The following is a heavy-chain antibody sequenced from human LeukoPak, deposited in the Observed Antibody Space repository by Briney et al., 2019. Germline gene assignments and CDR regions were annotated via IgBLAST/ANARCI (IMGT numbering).Heavy chain of an antibody. CDR3: ASFGYSSSWGWFDP. CDR2: IYSGGST. V-gene: IGHV3-53*01. D-gene: IGHD6-13*01. CDR1: GFTVSSNY. Sequence: PGGSLRLSCAASGFTVSSNYMSWVRQAPGKGLEWVSVIYSGGSTYYADSVKGRFTISRDNSKNTLYLQMNSLRAEDTAVYYCASFGYSSSWGWFDPWGQGTLVTVSS. J-gene: IGHJ5*02.